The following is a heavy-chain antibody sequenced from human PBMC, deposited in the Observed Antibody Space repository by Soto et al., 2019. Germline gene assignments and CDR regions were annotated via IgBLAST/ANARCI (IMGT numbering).Heavy chain of an antibody. D-gene: IGHD6-13*01. J-gene: IGHJ5*02. V-gene: IGHV2-5*01. CDR2: IYWNDDK. CDR3: AHSEKQLVPNWLDP. CDR1: GFSLSTSGVG. Sequence: SGPTLVNPTQTLTLTCTFSGFSLSTSGVGVGWIRQPPGKALEWLALIYWNDDKRYSPSLKSRLTITKDTSKNQVVLTMTNMDPVDTATYYRAHSEKQLVPNWLDPWGQGTLVTVYS.